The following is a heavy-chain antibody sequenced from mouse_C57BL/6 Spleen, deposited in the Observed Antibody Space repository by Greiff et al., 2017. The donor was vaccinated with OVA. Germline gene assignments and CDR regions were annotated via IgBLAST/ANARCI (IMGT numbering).Heavy chain of an antibody. CDR3: ARSRGYWYFDV. CDR1: GYTFTDYN. CDR2: INPNNGGT. V-gene: IGHV1-22*01. J-gene: IGHJ1*03. Sequence: VQLQQSGPELVKPGASVKMSCKASGYTFTDYNMHWVKQSHGKSLEWIGYINPNNGGTSYNQKFKGKATLPVNKSSSTAYMELRSLTSEDSAVYYFARSRGYWYFDVWGTGTTVTVSS.